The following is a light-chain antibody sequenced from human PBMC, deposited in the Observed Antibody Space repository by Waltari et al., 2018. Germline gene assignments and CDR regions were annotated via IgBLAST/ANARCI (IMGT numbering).Light chain of an antibody. J-gene: IGLJ3*02. V-gene: IGLV6-57*03. Sequence: NFMLTQPQSVSESPGRTVTISSTRSSGSIARNYVQWYQQRPGSAPTTLIYEDDQRPSGVPDRFSGSIDSSSNSASLTISGLKTEDEADYYCQSYHAGNPWVFGGGTRLTVV. CDR2: EDD. CDR3: QSYHAGNPWV. CDR1: SGSIARNY.